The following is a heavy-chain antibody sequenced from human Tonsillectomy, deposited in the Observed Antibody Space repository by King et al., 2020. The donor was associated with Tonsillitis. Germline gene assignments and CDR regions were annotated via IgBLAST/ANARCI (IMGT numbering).Heavy chain of an antibody. CDR3: ARDLLGYYGMDV. CDR1: GFPFTSFS. CDR2: SNSSSSTI. V-gene: IGHV3-48*01. Sequence: EVQLVESGGGLVQPGGSLRLSCAASGFPFTSFSMNWVRQSPGKGREWVSYSNSSSSTIYYADSVKGRFTISRDNAKNSLYLQMNSLRAEDTAVYYCARDLLGYYGMDVWGQGTTVTVSS. D-gene: IGHD3-16*01. J-gene: IGHJ6*02.